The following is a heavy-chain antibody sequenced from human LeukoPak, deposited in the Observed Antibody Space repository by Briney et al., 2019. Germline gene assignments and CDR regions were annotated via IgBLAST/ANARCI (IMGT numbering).Heavy chain of an antibody. CDR2: IYSGGST. Sequence: GGSLRLSCAASGFTVSSNYMSWVRQAPGKGLEWVSVIYSGGSTYYADSVKGRFTISRDNAKNSLYLQMNSLRAEDTAVYYCARDYYYDSSGYYPKDYWGQGTLVTVSS. J-gene: IGHJ4*02. CDR3: ARDYYYDSSGYYPKDY. V-gene: IGHV3-66*01. D-gene: IGHD3-22*01. CDR1: GFTVSSNY.